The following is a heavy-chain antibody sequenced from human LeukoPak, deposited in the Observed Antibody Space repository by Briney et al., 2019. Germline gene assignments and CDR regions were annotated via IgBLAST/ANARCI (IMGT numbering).Heavy chain of an antibody. V-gene: IGHV3-30*18. D-gene: IGHD1-1*01. Sequence: GGSLRLSCAASGFAFNTYTIHWVRQAPGKGLEWVAVISYDGGNDYYADSVKGRFTISRDNSKNTLYLQMNSLRAEDTAVYYCAKHNIDYWGQGTLVTVSS. CDR3: AKHNIDY. J-gene: IGHJ4*02. CDR1: GFAFNTYT. CDR2: ISYDGGND.